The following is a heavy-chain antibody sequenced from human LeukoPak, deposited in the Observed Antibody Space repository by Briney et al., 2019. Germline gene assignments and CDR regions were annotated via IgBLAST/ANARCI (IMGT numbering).Heavy chain of an antibody. D-gene: IGHD3-10*01. V-gene: IGHV7-4-1*02. Sequence: GASVKVSCKASGYTFTSYAMNWVRQAPGQGLEWMGWINTNTGNPTYAQGFTGRFVFSLDTSVSTAYLQISSLEAEDTAVYYCARRSGSYPSRCLFDPWGQGTLVTVSS. CDR3: ARRSGSYPSRCLFDP. CDR2: INTNTGNP. CDR1: GYTFTSYA. J-gene: IGHJ5*02.